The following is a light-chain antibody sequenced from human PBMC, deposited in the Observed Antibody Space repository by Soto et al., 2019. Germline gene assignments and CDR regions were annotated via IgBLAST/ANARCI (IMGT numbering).Light chain of an antibody. J-gene: IGKJ4*01. V-gene: IGKV3-15*01. CDR2: GAS. Sequence: GVGAGGCCSASQSVSRNLAWYQQRPGQAPRLLISGASTRATGIAARFSGSGSGRASTLTIRSLQSDYSALFSCQPRLDPPLTCPGGTKVDIK. CDR1: QSVSRN. CDR3: QPRLDPPLT.